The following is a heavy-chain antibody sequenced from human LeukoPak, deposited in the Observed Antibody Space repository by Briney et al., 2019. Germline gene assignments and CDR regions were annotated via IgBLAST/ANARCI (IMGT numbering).Heavy chain of an antibody. J-gene: IGHJ4*02. CDR2: ISTSSTYI. CDR1: GFTFSKYS. D-gene: IGHD5-24*01. Sequence: GGSLRLSCAASGFTFSKYSMNWVRQAPGKGLEWVSSISTSSTYIYYADSMKGRFTISRDNSKNTLYLQIDSLRAEDTAIYYCTRDAYNFNDFDYWGQGTLVTVSS. CDR3: TRDAYNFNDFDY. V-gene: IGHV3-21*01.